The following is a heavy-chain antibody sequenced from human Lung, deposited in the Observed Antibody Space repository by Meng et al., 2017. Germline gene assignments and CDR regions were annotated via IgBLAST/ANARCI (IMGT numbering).Heavy chain of an antibody. D-gene: IGHD3-22*01. CDR2: IHYSGST. V-gene: IGHV4-31*03. CDR1: GGSISSGTYY. Sequence: QVQLQEWGPGLVKPSQTLSLTCSVPGGSISSGTYYWGWIRQLPGKGLAWTAYIHYSGSTYYSPSLKSRVTISVDTSKNQLSLKLSSMTAADTAVYYCARYVFDSSSLYSNWFDPWGQGTLVTVSS. CDR3: ARYVFDSSSLYSNWFDP. J-gene: IGHJ5*02.